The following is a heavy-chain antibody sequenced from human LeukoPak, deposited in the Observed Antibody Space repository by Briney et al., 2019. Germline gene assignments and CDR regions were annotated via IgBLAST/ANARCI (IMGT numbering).Heavy chain of an antibody. CDR3: AREIGMMATISGGKGNWYFDL. J-gene: IGHJ2*01. CDR2: ISSSGDTI. D-gene: IGHD5-12*01. Sequence: PGGSLRLSCAASGFTFMTYNMNWVRQAPGKGLEWVSYISSSGDTIYYADSVKGRFTISRDNAKSSLYLQMNRLRAEDTAVYYCAREIGMMATISGGKGNWYFDLWGRGTLVTVSS. CDR1: GFTFMTYN. V-gene: IGHV3-48*04.